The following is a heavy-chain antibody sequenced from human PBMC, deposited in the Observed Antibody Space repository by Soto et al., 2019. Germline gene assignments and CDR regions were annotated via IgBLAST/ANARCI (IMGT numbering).Heavy chain of an antibody. D-gene: IGHD2-8*02. CDR1: GASITGSFF. V-gene: IGHV4-4*07. J-gene: IGHJ4*02. CDR2: FSLSGTT. CDR3: ARGMTPPGAPAWYYFDS. Sequence: SETLSLTCTVSGASITGSFFWSWIRQPAGKGLEWIGRFSLSGTTNYNPSLRSRVTMSADVSKNQFSLRLTSVTAADTVLYYCARGMTPPGAPAWYYFDSWGQGTLVTVSS.